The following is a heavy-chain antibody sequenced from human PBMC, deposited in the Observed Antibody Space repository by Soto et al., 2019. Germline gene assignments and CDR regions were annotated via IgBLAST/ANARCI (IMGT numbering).Heavy chain of an antibody. J-gene: IGHJ6*02. CDR2: INPSGGST. V-gene: IGHV1-46*01. CDR3: ARVGGWELLPPVYYYGMDV. Sequence: ASVKVSCKASGYTFTSYYMRWVRQAPGQGLEWMGIINPSGGSTSYAQKFQGRVTMTRDTSTSTVYMELSSLRSEDTAVYYCARVGGWELLPPVYYYGMDVWGQVTTVTVSS. D-gene: IGHD1-26*01. CDR1: GYTFTSYY.